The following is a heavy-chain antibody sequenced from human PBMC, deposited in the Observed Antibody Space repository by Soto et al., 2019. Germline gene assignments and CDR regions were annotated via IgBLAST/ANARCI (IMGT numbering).Heavy chain of an antibody. D-gene: IGHD3-22*01. CDR2: ISGSGGST. Sequence: EVQLLESGGGLVQPGGSLRLSCAASGFTFSSYAMSWVRQAPGKGLEWVSAISGSGGSTYYADSVKGRFTISRDNSKNTLYLQRNSLRAEDTAVYYCAKERQYYYDSSGYYIEDAFDIWGQGTMVTVSS. J-gene: IGHJ3*02. CDR3: AKERQYYYDSSGYYIEDAFDI. V-gene: IGHV3-23*01. CDR1: GFTFSSYA.